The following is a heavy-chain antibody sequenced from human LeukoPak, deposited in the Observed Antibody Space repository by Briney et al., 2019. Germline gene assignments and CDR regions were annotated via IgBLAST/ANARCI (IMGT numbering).Heavy chain of an antibody. J-gene: IGHJ4*02. V-gene: IGHV4-59*01. Sequence: PSETLSLTCTVSGGSISSYYWSWIRQPPGKGLEWIGYIYYSGSTNYNPSLKSRVTISVDTSKNQFSLKVSSVTAADTAVYYCAREEVAGSFDYWGQGTLVTVSS. CDR1: GGSISSYY. CDR2: IYYSGST. CDR3: AREEVAGSFDY. D-gene: IGHD6-19*01.